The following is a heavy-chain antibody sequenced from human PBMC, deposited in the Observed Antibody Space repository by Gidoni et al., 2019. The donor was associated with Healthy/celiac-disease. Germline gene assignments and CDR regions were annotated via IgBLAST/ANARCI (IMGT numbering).Heavy chain of an antibody. Sequence: QVQLVESGGGLVKPGGSLRLSCAASGFTFSDYYMSWIRQAPGKGLEGVSILRSSGSYIFYADSGKGRFNISRDKAKNSLYLQKNSLRAEDTAVYYCQAVAGKFDYWGQGTLVTVSS. CDR3: QAVAGKFDY. V-gene: IGHV3-11*01. J-gene: IGHJ4*02. D-gene: IGHD6-19*01. CDR1: GFTFSDYY. CDR2: LRSSGSYI.